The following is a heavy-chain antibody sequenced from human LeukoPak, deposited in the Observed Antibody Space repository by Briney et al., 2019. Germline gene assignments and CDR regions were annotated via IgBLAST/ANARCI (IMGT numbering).Heavy chain of an antibody. CDR2: INQDGSAK. D-gene: IGHD6-13*01. V-gene: IGHV3-7*03. CDR1: GFIFSNYW. J-gene: IGHJ4*02. CDR3: ATRAAAAGSD. Sequence: PGASLRLSCAASGFIFSNYWMSWVRQAPGKGLEWVANINQDGSAKYYVDSVKGRFTISRDNAQNSLYLQVNSLRAEDTAVYYCATRAAAAGSDWGQGTLVTVSP.